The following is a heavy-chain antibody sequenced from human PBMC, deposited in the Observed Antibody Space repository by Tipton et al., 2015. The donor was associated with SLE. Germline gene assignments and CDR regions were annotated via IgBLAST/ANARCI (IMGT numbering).Heavy chain of an antibody. V-gene: IGHV1-18*01. J-gene: IGHJ4*02. D-gene: IGHD3-3*01. CDR1: GYTFTTSG. CDR3: ARVQSQGIFGVVYYFDY. Sequence: QVQLVQSGPEVKEPGASVKVSCKTSGYTFTTSGISWVRQAPGQGLEWMGWISTYNGATDYAHNFRGRVTMTRDTSTTTAYMELRSMRSDDAAVYYCARVQSQGIFGVVYYFDYWGQGTLVTVSS. CDR2: ISTYNGAT.